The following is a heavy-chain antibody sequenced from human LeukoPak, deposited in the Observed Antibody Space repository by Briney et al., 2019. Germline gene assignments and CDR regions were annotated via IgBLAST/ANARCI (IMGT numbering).Heavy chain of an antibody. J-gene: IGHJ4*02. Sequence: SETLSFTCTVSGGSISSYYWSWIRQPPGKGLEWIGYIYYSGSTNYNPSLKSRVTISVDTSKNQFSLKLSSVTAADTAVYYCARSNYYDSSGYNWGQGTLVTVSS. V-gene: IGHV4-59*01. CDR3: ARSNYYDSSGYN. CDR1: GGSISSYY. CDR2: IYYSGST. D-gene: IGHD3-22*01.